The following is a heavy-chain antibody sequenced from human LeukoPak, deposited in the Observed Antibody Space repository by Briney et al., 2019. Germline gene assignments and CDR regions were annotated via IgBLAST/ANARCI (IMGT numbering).Heavy chain of an antibody. CDR1: GYTFNSYD. CDR3: ARGRSPSGVATSYYMDV. Sequence: GASVTVSCKASGYTFNSYDINWVRQAPGQGLEWMGWMNPNSGNTGYPQKFQGRVTITRNTSISTAYMELSSLRSEDTAVYYCARGRSPSGVATSYYMDVWGKGTTVTVSS. J-gene: IGHJ6*03. D-gene: IGHD2-8*01. CDR2: MNPNSGNT. V-gene: IGHV1-8*03.